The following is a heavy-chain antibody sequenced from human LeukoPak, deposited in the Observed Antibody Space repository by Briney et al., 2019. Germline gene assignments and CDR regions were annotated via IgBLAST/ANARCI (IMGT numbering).Heavy chain of an antibody. V-gene: IGHV4-59*08. CDR3: ARVHGEVPAAMGS. Sequence: PSETLSLTCTVSGGSISSYYWNWIRQPPGKGLEWIGYINYIRTTDYNPSLKSRVTISLDTSKNRFSLKLSSVTAADTAMYYCARVHGEVPAAMGSWGQGTLVTVSS. CDR2: INYIRTT. CDR1: GGSISSYY. J-gene: IGHJ4*02. D-gene: IGHD2-2*01.